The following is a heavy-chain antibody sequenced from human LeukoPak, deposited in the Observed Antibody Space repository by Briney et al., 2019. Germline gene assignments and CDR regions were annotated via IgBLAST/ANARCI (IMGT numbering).Heavy chain of an antibody. J-gene: IGHJ4*02. CDR1: GFTFSGHG. D-gene: IGHD7-27*01. CDR2: IGNDGRDQ. Sequence: GGSLRLSCAASGFTFSGHGMHWVRQTPGVGLEWVAIIGNDGRDQHYTGSVKGRFTISRDNSKNTLFLQLNSLRPEDTALYLCARDLMWGFDYWGQGTLVTVSS. CDR3: ARDLMWGFDY. V-gene: IGHV3-30*02.